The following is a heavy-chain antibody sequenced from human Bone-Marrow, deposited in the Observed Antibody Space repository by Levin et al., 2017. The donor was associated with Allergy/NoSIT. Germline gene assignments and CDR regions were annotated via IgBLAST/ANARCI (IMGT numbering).Heavy chain of an antibody. CDR2: IYYSGST. Sequence: SQTLSLTCTVSGGSISSSSYYWGWIRQPPGKGLEWIGSIYYSGSTYYNPSLKSRVTISVDTSKNQFSLKLSSVTAADTAVYYCARQLLWFGELVYYFDYWGQGTLVTVSS. CDR3: ARQLLWFGELVYYFDY. CDR1: GGSISSSSYY. J-gene: IGHJ4*02. D-gene: IGHD3-10*01. V-gene: IGHV4-39*01.